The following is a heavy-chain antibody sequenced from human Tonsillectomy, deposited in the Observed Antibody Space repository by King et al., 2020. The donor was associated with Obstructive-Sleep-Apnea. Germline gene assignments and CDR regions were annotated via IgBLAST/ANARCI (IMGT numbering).Heavy chain of an antibody. Sequence: PLPESGPGLVKPSETLSLTCTVSGGSISSSSYYWGWIRQPPGKGLEWIGSIYYSGSTYYNPSLKSRVTISVDTSKNQFSLKLSSVTAADTAVYYCARDLADYGSGSYYLTFHFDYWGQGTLVTVSS. V-gene: IGHV4-39*07. CDR1: GGSISSSSYY. J-gene: IGHJ4*02. D-gene: IGHD3-10*01. CDR2: IYYSGST. CDR3: ARDLADYGSGSYYLTFHFDY.